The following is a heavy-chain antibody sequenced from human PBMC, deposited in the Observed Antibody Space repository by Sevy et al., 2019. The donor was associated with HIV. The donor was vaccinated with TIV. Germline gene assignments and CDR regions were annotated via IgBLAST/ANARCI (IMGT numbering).Heavy chain of an antibody. CDR1: GFTFSSYA. V-gene: IGHV3-30-3*01. CDR2: ISYDGSNK. D-gene: IGHD3-16*01. CDR3: ARESSFGAPGVFVLDYYYGMDV. Sequence: GGSLRLSCAASGFTFSSYAMHWVRQAPGKGLEWVAVISYDGSNKNYADSVKGRFTISGDNSKNTRYLEMNSRRAEDTAVYYCARESSFGAPGVFVLDYYYGMDVWGQGTTVTVSS. J-gene: IGHJ6*02.